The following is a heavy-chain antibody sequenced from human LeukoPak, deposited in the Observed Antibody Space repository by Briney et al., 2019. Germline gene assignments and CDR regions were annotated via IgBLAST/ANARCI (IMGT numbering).Heavy chain of an antibody. V-gene: IGHV3-23*01. CDR2: ITSSGGST. CDR1: GFTFSTYA. CDR3: ATDVTGGAISF. J-gene: IGHJ4*02. Sequence: GGSLRLSCAASGFTFSTYAMSWVRQAPGKGLEWVSIITSSGGSTNYADSVKGRFTISRDNSKNTLYLQMNSLRPDDTAVYYCATDVTGGAISFWGQGALVTVSS. D-gene: IGHD1-14*01.